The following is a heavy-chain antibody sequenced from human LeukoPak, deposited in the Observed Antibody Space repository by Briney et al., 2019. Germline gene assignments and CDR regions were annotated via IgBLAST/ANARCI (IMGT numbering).Heavy chain of an antibody. Sequence: GGSLRLSCAASGFTFSSYWMTWVRQAPGKGLEWVANIKQDGSEKYYVDSVKGRFTISRDNAKNSLYLQMNSLRAEETAMYYCARDPAYYDSSGYYDYWGRGTLVTVSS. CDR2: IKQDGSEK. CDR3: ARDPAYYDSSGYYDY. CDR1: GFTFSSYW. D-gene: IGHD3-22*01. J-gene: IGHJ4*02. V-gene: IGHV3-7*01.